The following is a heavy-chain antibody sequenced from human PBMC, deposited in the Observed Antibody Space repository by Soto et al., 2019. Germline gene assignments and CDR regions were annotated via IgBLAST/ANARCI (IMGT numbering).Heavy chain of an antibody. D-gene: IGHD3-10*01. CDR1: GGSISSSSYY. J-gene: IGHJ6*02. CDR3: ARTGSNYYYYYGMDV. V-gene: IGHV4-39*01. CDR2: IYYSGST. Sequence: SETLSLTCTVSGGSISSSSYYWGWIRQPPGKGLEWIGSIYYSGSTYYNPSLKSRVTISVDTSKNQFSLKLSSVTAADTAVYYCARTGSNYYYYYGMDVWGQGTTVTVSS.